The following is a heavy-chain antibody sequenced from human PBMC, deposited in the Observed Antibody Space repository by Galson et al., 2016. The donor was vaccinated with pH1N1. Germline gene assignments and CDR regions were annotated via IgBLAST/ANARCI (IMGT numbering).Heavy chain of an antibody. J-gene: IGHJ4*01. V-gene: IGHV3-72*01. CDR2: ITKRPEDYTT. CDR1: GFTLGDFY. CDR3: TRENHHKFDY. Sequence: SLRLSCAASGFTLGDFYMDWVRQAPGKGLEWVGRITKRPEDYTTQDAASVRGRFIISREDSKDLLCLQMNSLTTEDTAVYYCTRENHHKFDYWGQGTLVTVSS.